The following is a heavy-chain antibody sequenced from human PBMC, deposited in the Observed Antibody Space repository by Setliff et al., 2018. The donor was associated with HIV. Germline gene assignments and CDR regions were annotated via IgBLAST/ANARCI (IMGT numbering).Heavy chain of an antibody. CDR3: ARTYSSNWYIDY. J-gene: IGHJ4*02. Sequence: PSETLSLTCAVYGGSLTGYFWTWIRQSPGKGLEWVGQVNRDGGAHYNPSLKSRVTISVDTSKNQFSLKLSSVTAADTAIYYCARTYSSNWYIDYWGQGTLVTVSS. CDR2: VNRDGGA. V-gene: IGHV4-34*01. D-gene: IGHD6-13*01. CDR1: GGSLTGYF.